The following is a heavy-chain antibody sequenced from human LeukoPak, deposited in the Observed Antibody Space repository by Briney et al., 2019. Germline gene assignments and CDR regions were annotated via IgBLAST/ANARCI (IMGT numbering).Heavy chain of an antibody. D-gene: IGHD2-2*01. V-gene: IGHV3-48*01. CDR3: ARGYCSSTSCSKAFDV. CDR1: GFSFSTYY. J-gene: IGHJ3*01. CDR2: ISSNGNTR. Sequence: GGSLRLSCAASGFSFSTYYMNWVRQAPGKGLEWLSYISSNGNTRYYADSVKGRFTISRDNAKNSLYLQMNSLRAEDTALYHCARGYCSSTSCSKAFDVWGLGTMVTVSS.